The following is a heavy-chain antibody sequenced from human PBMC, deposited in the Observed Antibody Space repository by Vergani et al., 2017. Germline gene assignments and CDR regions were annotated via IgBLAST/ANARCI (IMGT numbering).Heavy chain of an antibody. V-gene: IGHV3-11*06. D-gene: IGHD6-19*01. J-gene: IGHJ6*02. CDR3: ARVLVAGYGMDV. CDR2: VSSDSSYT. CDR1: GFTFSDYY. Sequence: QVQLVESGGDLVKPGGSLRLSCGASGFTFSDYYMSWIRQAPGKGLEWLSYVSSDSSYTNFADSVKGRFTISRDNAKNSLYLQMNSLRAEDTAVYYCARVLVAGYGMDVWGQGTTVTVSS.